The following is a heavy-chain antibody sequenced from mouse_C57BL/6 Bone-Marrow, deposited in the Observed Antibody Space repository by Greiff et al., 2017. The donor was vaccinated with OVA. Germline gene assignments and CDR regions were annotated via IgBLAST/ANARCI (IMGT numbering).Heavy chain of an antibody. D-gene: IGHD2-5*01. CDR3: ARSYYSNQP. J-gene: IGHJ2*01. CDR2: IDPSDSYT. CDR1: GYTFTSYW. Sequence: QVQLQQPGAELVKPGASVKLSCKASGYTFTSYWMQWVKQRPGQGLEWIGEIDPSDSYTNYNQKFKGKATLTVDTSSSQAYMQLSRLTSEDSAVYYCARSYYSNQPWGQGTTLTVSS. V-gene: IGHV1-50*01.